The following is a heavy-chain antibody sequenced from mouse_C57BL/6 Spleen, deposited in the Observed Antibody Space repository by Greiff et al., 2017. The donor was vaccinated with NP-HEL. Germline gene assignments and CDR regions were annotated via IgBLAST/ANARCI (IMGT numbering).Heavy chain of an antibody. V-gene: IGHV1-26*01. D-gene: IGHD2-2*01. CDR1: GYTFTDYY. CDR3: ARGGTMVTTVDY. Sequence: VQLQQSGPELVKPGASVKISCKASGYTFTDYYMNWVKQSHGKSLEWIGDINPNNGGTSYNQKFKGKATLTVDKSSSTAYMELRSLTSEDSAVYYCARGGTMVTTVDYWGQGTTLTVSS. J-gene: IGHJ2*01. CDR2: INPNNGGT.